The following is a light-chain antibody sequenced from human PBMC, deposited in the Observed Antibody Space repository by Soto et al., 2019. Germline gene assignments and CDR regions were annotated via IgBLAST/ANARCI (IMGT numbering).Light chain of an antibody. V-gene: IGLV2-11*01. Sequence: QSALNQPRSVSGSPGQSVTISCTGTSSDVGGYNYVSWYQQHPGNAPKLMIYDVSKRPSGVPDRFSGSKSGNTASLTISGLQAEDEADYYCCSYAGSYTSRVFGTGTKVTVL. J-gene: IGLJ1*01. CDR3: CSYAGSYTSRV. CDR1: SSDVGGYNY. CDR2: DVS.